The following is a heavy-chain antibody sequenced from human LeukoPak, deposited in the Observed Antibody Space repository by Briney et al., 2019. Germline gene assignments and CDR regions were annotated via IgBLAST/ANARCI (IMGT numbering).Heavy chain of an antibody. CDR3: ARLSAYYYGSYFYYYMDV. Sequence: GGSLRLSCGASGFTFSTYGMSWVRQAPGKGLEWVSGISGSGGRTYYADSVKGRFTISRDNAKKSVYLHMSSLRAEDTALYYCARLSAYYYGSYFYYYMDVWGKGTTVTVSS. CDR1: GFTFSTYG. CDR2: ISGSGGRT. V-gene: IGHV3-23*01. D-gene: IGHD3-10*01. J-gene: IGHJ6*03.